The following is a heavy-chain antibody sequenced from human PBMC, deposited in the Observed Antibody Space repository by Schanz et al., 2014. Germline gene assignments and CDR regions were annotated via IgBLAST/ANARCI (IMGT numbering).Heavy chain of an antibody. J-gene: IGHJ4*02. CDR3: ASPSGDSDYGTYFDF. Sequence: EVQLLESGGGLVQPGGSLRLSCAASGFTFSSYAMSWVRQAPGRGLEWVSGNYASGAAYYRDSLEGRFTISRDNSRNTLYLQMNSLRTEDTDVDYCASPSGDSDYGTYFDFWGQGTLVTVSS. CDR2: NYASGAA. D-gene: IGHD5-12*01. V-gene: IGHV3-23*05. CDR1: GFTFSSYA.